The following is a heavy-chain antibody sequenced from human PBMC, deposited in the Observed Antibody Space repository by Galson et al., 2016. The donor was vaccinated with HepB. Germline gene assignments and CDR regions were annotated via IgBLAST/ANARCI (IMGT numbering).Heavy chain of an antibody. CDR3: ARDSGYDYHFGLDI. CDR2: INVDNGNT. D-gene: IGHD5-12*01. Sequence: CKASGYNFASYGISWVRQAPGQGLEWVGWINVDNGNTNYAQRFQGRVSMTTDTSATTAYMDLRTLTSDDTAVYYCARDSGYDYHFGLDIWGKGTTVTVS. J-gene: IGHJ6*04. CDR1: GYNFASYG. V-gene: IGHV1-18*04.